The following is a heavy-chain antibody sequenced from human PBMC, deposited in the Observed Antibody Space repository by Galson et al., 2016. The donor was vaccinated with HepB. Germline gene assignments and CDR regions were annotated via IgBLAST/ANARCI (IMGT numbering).Heavy chain of an antibody. Sequence: SLRLSCATSGFTFSSYWMTWVRQAPGKGLEWVANIKQDGSEKYYVDSVEARFTISRDNAKNSLYLQRNNLRGEDTAVYYCARRWDYYDSSGYEILDFWGQGTLVTVSS. CDR3: ARRWDYYDSSGYEILDF. CDR2: IKQDGSEK. CDR1: GFTFSSYW. J-gene: IGHJ4*02. V-gene: IGHV3-7*03. D-gene: IGHD3-22*01.